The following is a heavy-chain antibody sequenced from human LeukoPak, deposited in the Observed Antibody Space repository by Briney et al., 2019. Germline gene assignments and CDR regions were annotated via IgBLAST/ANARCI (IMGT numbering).Heavy chain of an antibody. D-gene: IGHD2-2*02. J-gene: IGHJ3*02. CDR2: ISSSSSTI. CDR1: GFTFSSYS. Sequence: GGSLKLSCAASGFTFSSYSMNWVRQAPGKGLEWVSYISSSSSTIYYADSVKGRFTISRDNAKNSLYLQMNSLRAEDTAVYYCARSYCSSTSCYTTHNDAFDIWGQGTMVTVSS. CDR3: ARSYCSSTSCYTTHNDAFDI. V-gene: IGHV3-48*01.